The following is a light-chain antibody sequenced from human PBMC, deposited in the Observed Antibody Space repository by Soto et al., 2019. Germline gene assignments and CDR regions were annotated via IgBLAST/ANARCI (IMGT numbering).Light chain of an antibody. V-gene: IGKV1-9*01. Sequence: IQLTQSPSSLSASVGDRVTITCRASQGIRSSLAWYQQTPGKAPKFLIYAASTLQSGVPARFSGSGSGTDFTLTISSLQPEDFAVYYCQQASNWPRTFGQGTKVEIK. CDR2: AAS. J-gene: IGKJ1*01. CDR3: QQASNWPRT. CDR1: QGIRSS.